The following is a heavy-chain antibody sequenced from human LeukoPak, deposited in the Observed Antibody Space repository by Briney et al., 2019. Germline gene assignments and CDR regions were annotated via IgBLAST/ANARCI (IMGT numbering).Heavy chain of an antibody. Sequence: ASVTVSCKASGYTFTSYGVSWVRQAPGQGRECMGWSSAYNGNTNYAQKLQGRVTITTDTSTSTAYMELRSLRSDHTAVYYCAGGAVAGPFGYWGQGTLVTVSS. J-gene: IGHJ4*02. CDR1: GYTFTSYG. CDR2: SSAYNGNT. D-gene: IGHD6-19*01. V-gene: IGHV1-18*01. CDR3: AGGAVAGPFGY.